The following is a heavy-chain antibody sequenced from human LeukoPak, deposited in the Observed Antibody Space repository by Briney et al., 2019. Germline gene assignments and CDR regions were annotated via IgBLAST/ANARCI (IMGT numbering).Heavy chain of an antibody. J-gene: IGHJ6*03. Sequence: GSLRLSCAASGFTFSSYEMNWVRQAPGKGLEWVSYISGSGSAIYYADSVKGRFTISRDNAKNSLYLQMNSLRAEDTAVYYCARVNMVRGLLYYYYYMDVWGKGTTVTVSS. CDR2: ISGSGSAI. CDR1: GFTFSSYE. V-gene: IGHV3-48*03. D-gene: IGHD3-10*01. CDR3: ARVNMVRGLLYYYYYMDV.